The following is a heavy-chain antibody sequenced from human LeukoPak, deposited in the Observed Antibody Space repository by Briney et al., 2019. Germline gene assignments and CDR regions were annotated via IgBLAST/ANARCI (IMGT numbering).Heavy chain of an antibody. CDR2: IYSGGST. V-gene: IGHV3-53*01. CDR3: ARVGVLAYYDSSGYYFRT. CDR1: GFTVSSNY. J-gene: IGHJ5*02. D-gene: IGHD3-22*01. Sequence: GGSLRLSCAASGFTVSSNYMSWVRQAPGKGLEWVSVIYSGGSTYYADSVKGRFTISRDNSKNTLYLRMNSLRAEDTAVYYCARVGVLAYYDSSGYYFRTWGQGTLVTVSS.